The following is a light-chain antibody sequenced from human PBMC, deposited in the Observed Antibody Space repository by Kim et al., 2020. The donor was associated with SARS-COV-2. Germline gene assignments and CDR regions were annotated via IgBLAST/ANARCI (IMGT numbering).Light chain of an antibody. J-gene: IGKJ4*01. CDR3: QQYNNWPAALT. CDR2: GAS. V-gene: IGKV3-15*01. Sequence: EIVMTQSPATLSVSPGESATLSCRASQSVSSNLAWYQQKPGQAPRLLIYGASTRATGIPARFSGSGSGTEFTLTISSLQSEDFAVYYCQQYNNWPAALTFGGGTKVDIK. CDR1: QSVSSN.